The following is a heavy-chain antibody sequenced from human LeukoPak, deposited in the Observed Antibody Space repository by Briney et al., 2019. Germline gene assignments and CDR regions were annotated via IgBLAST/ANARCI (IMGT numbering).Heavy chain of an antibody. CDR1: GFPFSSYE. Sequence: GGTLRLSCAASGFPFSSYEMNWVRQAPGKGLEWVSYISSSGSTIYYADSVKGRFTNSRDNAKNSLYLQMNSLRADDTAVYYCAKDLSGRRVVVRFDYWGQGTLVIVSS. CDR2: ISSSGSTI. D-gene: IGHD3-22*01. CDR3: AKDLSGRRVVVRFDY. V-gene: IGHV3-48*03. J-gene: IGHJ4*02.